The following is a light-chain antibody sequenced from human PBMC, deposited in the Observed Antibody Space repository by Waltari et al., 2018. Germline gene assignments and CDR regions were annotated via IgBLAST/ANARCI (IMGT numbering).Light chain of an antibody. Sequence: QSALTQPASVSGSPGQSITISCTVTTSDVGGYNYVSWYVSWYQHRPGKVPKLIIYDATKRPSGVSNRFFGSKSGDTASLTISGLQADDEADYYCSSHTSSGTPMVFGGGTKLTVL. CDR1: TSDVGGYNY. V-gene: IGLV2-14*03. CDR3: SSHTSSGTPMV. J-gene: IGLJ2*01. CDR2: DAT.